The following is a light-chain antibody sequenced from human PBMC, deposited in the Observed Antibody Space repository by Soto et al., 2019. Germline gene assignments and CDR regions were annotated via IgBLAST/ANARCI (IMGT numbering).Light chain of an antibody. Sequence: DIVMTQSPATLSVSPGERATLSCRASQSLNTKLAWYQQKPGQAPRLLISGATARAPGIPARFSGSGSGTEFTPTISSLQSEDFAVYYCQQYNNWPPWTFGQGTKVDIK. J-gene: IGKJ1*01. CDR1: QSLNTK. CDR2: GAT. CDR3: QQYNNWPPWT. V-gene: IGKV3-15*01.